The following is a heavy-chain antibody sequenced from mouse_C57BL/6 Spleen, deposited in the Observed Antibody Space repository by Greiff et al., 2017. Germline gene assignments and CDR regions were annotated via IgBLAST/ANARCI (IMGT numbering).Heavy chain of an antibody. D-gene: IGHD2-2*01. V-gene: IGHV1-81*01. CDR1: GYTFTSYG. J-gene: IGHJ1*03. CDR3: ARCTMVTTGYWYFDV. CDR2: IYPRSGNT. Sequence: QVQLQQSGAELARPGASVKLSCKASGYTFTSYGISWVKQRTGQGLEWIGEIYPRSGNTYSNEKFKGKATLTADKSSSTAYMELRSLTSEDSAVYFCARCTMVTTGYWYFDVWGTGTTVTVSS.